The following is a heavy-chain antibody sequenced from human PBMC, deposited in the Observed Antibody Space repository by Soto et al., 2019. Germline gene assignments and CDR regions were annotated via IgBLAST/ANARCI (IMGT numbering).Heavy chain of an antibody. CDR3: ARYNWNSY. Sequence: HPGGSLRLSCAASGFTFDDYAMHWVRQAPGKGLEWVSGIGSDGGGTAYADSVKGRFTISRDNAKNTLFLQMNTLRVDDTAVYYCARYNWNSYWGQGTLVTVSS. V-gene: IGHV3-9*01. J-gene: IGHJ4*02. CDR2: IGSDGGGT. D-gene: IGHD1-1*01. CDR1: GFTFDDYA.